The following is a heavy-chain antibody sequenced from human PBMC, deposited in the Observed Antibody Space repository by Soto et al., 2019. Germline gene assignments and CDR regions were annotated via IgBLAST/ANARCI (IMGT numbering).Heavy chain of an antibody. CDR1: GYTFTSYA. CDR2: INAGNGNT. CDR3: ARELMDYGGNPNLGY. J-gene: IGHJ4*02. D-gene: IGHD4-17*01. Sequence: ASVKVSCKASGYTFTSYAMHWVRQAPGQRLEWMGWINAGNGNTKYSQKFQGRVTITRDTSASTAYMELSSLRSEDTAVYYCARELMDYGGNPNLGYWGQGTLVTVSS. V-gene: IGHV1-3*01.